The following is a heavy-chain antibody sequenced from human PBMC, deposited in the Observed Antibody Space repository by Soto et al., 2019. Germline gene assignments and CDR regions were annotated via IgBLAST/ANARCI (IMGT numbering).Heavy chain of an antibody. J-gene: IGHJ4*02. CDR1: GFTFSSYA. D-gene: IGHD1-26*01. CDR3: ASRSGSYRDY. Sequence: QVQLVESGGGVVQPGRSLRLSCAASGFTFSSYAMHWVRQAPGKGLEWVAVISYDGSNKYYADSVKGRFTISRDNSKNTLYLQMNSLRAEDTAVYYCASRSGSYRDYWAQGTLVTVSS. CDR2: ISYDGSNK. V-gene: IGHV3-30-3*01.